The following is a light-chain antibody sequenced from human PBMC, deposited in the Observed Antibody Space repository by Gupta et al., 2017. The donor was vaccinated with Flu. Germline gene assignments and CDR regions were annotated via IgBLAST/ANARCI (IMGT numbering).Light chain of an antibody. V-gene: IGKV3D-15*01. CDR1: QSVSSN. Sequence: ERATLSCRASQSVSSNLAWYQQKPGQAPMLLIYGASTRATGIPARFSGSGSGTEFTLTISSLQAEDVAVYYCQQYNNWPLTFGGGTKVEIK. J-gene: IGKJ4*01. CDR2: GAS. CDR3: QQYNNWPLT.